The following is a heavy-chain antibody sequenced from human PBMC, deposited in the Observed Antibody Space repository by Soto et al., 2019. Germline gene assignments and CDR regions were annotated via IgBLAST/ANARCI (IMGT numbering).Heavy chain of an antibody. CDR3: ARGYYYDSSGYYYHSEYFQH. CDR2: INSDGSST. Sequence: GGSLRLSCAASGFTFSSYWMHWVRQAPGKELVWVSRINSDGSSTSYADSVKGRFTISRDNAKNTLYLQMNSLRAEDTAVYYCARGYYYDSSGYYYHSEYFQHWGQGTLVTVSS. J-gene: IGHJ1*01. CDR1: GFTFSSYW. D-gene: IGHD3-22*01. V-gene: IGHV3-74*01.